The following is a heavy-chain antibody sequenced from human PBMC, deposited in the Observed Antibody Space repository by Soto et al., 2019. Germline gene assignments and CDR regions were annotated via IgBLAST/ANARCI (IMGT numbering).Heavy chain of an antibody. CDR3: AAGTLGAVWTPLDD. CDR2: VYYSGST. CDR1: GGSFSDNY. Sequence: SETLSLTCDVSGGSFSDNYWTWIRQVPGKGLEWIGYVYYSGSTNYNPSLKSRVTISVDASKQQFSLKLTSVTAADTALYYCAAGTLGAVWTPLDDWGQGILVTVSS. D-gene: IGHD3-16*01. V-gene: IGHV4-59*12. J-gene: IGHJ4*02.